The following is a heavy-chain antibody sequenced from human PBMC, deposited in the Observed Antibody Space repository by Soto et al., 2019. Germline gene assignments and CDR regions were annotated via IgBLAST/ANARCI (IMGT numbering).Heavy chain of an antibody. CDR1: GGSMTSYY. Sequence: SETLSRTCTVSGGSMTSYYWTWIRQPAGKGLEWIGRVYSSGGTHYNPSLKRRVTISLDTSKNQFSLRLLSVTDAATAVYFCARGKRFSDWLDPCGQGPFVTFYS. D-gene: IGHD3-3*01. CDR2: VYSSGGT. CDR3: ARGKRFSDWLDP. J-gene: IGHJ5*02. V-gene: IGHV4-4*07.